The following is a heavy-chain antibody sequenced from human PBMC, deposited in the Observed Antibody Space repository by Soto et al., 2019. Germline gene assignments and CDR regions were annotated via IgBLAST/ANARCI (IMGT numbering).Heavy chain of an antibody. CDR1: GGSISSGGYY. Sequence: QVQLQESGPGLVKPSQTLSLTCTVSGGSISSGGYYWSWIRQHPGKGLEWIGYIYYSGSTYYNPSLNSRVTISVDTSKNQFSLKLSSVTAADTAVYYCARDQRTTVTTYYFDYWGQGTLVTVSS. V-gene: IGHV4-31*03. CDR2: IYYSGST. CDR3: ARDQRTTVTTYYFDY. D-gene: IGHD4-17*01. J-gene: IGHJ4*02.